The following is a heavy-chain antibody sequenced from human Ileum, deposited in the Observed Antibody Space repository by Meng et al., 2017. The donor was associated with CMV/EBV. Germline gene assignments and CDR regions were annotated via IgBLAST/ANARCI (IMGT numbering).Heavy chain of an antibody. J-gene: IGHJ4*02. D-gene: IGHD3-16*01. CDR3: ANRYDYVWGSYVH. CDR2: ISDSGRST. V-gene: IGHV3-23*01. Sequence: CAACGFRFSGYDMPWVRQAPGKGLEWVSGISDSGRSTYYADSVKGRFTISRDNSKNTLYLQMNSLRVEDTAVYYCANRYDYVWGSYVHWGQGTLVTVSS. CDR1: GFRFSGYD.